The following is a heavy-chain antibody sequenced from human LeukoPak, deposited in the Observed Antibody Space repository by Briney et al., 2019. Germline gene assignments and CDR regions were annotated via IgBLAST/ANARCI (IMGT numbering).Heavy chain of an antibody. CDR2: INTNTGNP. CDR1: GYTFTSYA. Sequence: ASVKVSCKASGYTFTSYAMNWVRQAPGQGLEWMGWINTNTGNPTYAQGSTGRFVFSLDTSVSTAYLQISSLKAEDTAVYYCARATVTYYYYYGMDVWGQGTTVTVSS. V-gene: IGHV7-4-1*02. J-gene: IGHJ6*02. D-gene: IGHD4-11*01. CDR3: ARATVTYYYYYGMDV.